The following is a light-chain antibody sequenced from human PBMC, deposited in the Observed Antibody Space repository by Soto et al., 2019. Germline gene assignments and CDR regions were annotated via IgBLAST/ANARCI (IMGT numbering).Light chain of an antibody. Sequence: DIQMTQSPSTLSASVGDRVTITCRASQSISGWLAWFQQRPGKAPKLLIYDASSLESGVPSRFSGSGSGTEVTLTISSLQNDDLATYDGQQYNGYKWTFGQGTKVDIK. V-gene: IGKV1-5*01. CDR3: QQYNGYKWT. J-gene: IGKJ1*01. CDR1: QSISGW. CDR2: DAS.